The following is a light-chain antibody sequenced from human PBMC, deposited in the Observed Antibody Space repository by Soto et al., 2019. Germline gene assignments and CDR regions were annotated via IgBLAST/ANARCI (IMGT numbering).Light chain of an antibody. J-gene: IGLJ2*01. V-gene: IGLV2-14*01. CDR3: SSYTSSSTLYVV. CDR2: DVS. CDR1: SCNVGGDNY. Sequence: QSALTQPASVSGSPGQTITISCTGTSCNVGGDNYVSWYQQHPGKAPKLMIYDVSNRPSGVSNRFSGSKSGNTASLTISGLQAEDEADYYCSSYTSSSTLYVVFGGGTKLTVL.